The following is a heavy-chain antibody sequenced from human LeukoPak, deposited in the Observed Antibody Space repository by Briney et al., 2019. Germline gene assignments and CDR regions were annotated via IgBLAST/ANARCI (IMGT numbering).Heavy chain of an antibody. CDR2: IYYSGST. Sequence: PSETLSLTCTVSGGSISSGSYYWSWIRQPPGKGLEWIGYIYYSGSTNYNPSLKSRVTISVDTSKNQFSLKLTSVTAADTAVYYCARVVGATISTEHYFDYWGQGTLVTVSS. V-gene: IGHV4-61*01. CDR1: GGSISSGSYY. CDR3: ARVVGATISTEHYFDY. D-gene: IGHD1-26*01. J-gene: IGHJ4*02.